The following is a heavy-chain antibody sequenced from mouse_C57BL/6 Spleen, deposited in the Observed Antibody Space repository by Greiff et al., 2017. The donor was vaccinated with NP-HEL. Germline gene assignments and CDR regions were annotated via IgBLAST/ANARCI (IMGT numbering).Heavy chain of an antibody. CDR2: IRNKANNHAT. J-gene: IGHJ3*01. CDR1: GFTFSDAW. D-gene: IGHD2-3*01. CDR3: TRPLPFYDGSFAY. Sequence: ESGGGLVQPGGSMKLSCAASGFTFSDAWMDWVRQSPEKGLEWVAEIRNKANNHATYYAESVKGRFTISRDDSKSSVYLQMNSLRAEDTGIYYCTRPLPFYDGSFAYWGQGTLVTVSA. V-gene: IGHV6-6*01.